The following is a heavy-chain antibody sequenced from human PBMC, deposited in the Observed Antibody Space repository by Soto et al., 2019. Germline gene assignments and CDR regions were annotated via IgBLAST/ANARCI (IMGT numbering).Heavy chain of an antibody. CDR2: MNPNSGNT. CDR1: GYTFTSYD. V-gene: IGHV1-8*01. J-gene: IGHJ6*02. CDR3: ARERTGTTSVDV. D-gene: IGHD1-1*01. Sequence: ASVKVSCKASGYTFTSYDINWVRQATGQGLEWMGWMNPNSGNTGYAQKFQGRVTMTRNTSISTAYMELSSLRSEDTAVYYCARERTGTTSVDVWGQGTTVTVSS.